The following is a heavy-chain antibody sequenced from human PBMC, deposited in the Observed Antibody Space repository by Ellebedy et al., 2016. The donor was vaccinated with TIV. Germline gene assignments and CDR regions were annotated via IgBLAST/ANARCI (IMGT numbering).Heavy chain of an antibody. J-gene: IGHJ4*02. CDR3: VRGRGWNDASLLDI. D-gene: IGHD1-1*01. CDR1: TNSLDNGDFY. V-gene: IGHV4-30-4*01. Sequence: SETLSLTCTVSTNSLDNGDFYWNWVRQHPGRGLEWIGDIYYGGTTDYNPSLKSRVSITRDTSQHQFSLRLTSVTAADTAVYYCVRGRGWNDASLLDIWGQGIPVTVSS. CDR2: IYYGGTT.